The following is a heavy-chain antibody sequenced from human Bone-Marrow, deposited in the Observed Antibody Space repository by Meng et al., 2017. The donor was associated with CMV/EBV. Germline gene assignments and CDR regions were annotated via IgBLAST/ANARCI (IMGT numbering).Heavy chain of an antibody. J-gene: IGHJ5*02. V-gene: IGHV1-2*02. CDR2: INPNSGGT. Sequence: ASVKVSCKASGYTFTGYYMHWVRQAPGQGCEWMGWINPNSGGTNYAQKFQGRVTMTRDTSISTAYMELSRMRSDDTAVDYCERGQYSSSWYRFDPWGQGTRVTVSS. D-gene: IGHD6-13*01. CDR3: ERGQYSSSWYRFDP. CDR1: GYTFTGYY.